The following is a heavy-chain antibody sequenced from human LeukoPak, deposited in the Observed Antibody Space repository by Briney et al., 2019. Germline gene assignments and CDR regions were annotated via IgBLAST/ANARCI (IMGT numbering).Heavy chain of an antibody. CDR3: AKDWVVTATFDY. CDR1: GLTFSSYA. V-gene: IGHV3-23*01. D-gene: IGHD2-21*02. CDR2: IGGSGGST. J-gene: IGHJ4*02. Sequence: GGSLRLSCAASGLTFSSYAMSWVRQAPGKGLEWVSAIGGSGGSTYYADSVKGRFTIFRDNSKDTLYLQMNSLRAEDTAVYYCAKDWVVTATFDYWGQGTLVTVSS.